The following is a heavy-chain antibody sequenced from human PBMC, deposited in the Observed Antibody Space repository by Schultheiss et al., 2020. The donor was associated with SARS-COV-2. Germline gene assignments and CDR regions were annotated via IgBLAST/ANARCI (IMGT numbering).Heavy chain of an antibody. J-gene: IGHJ4*02. Sequence: GSLRLSCAASGFTFSSYSMNWVRQAPGKGLEWIGYIYYSGSTNYNPSLKSRVTISVDTSKNQFSLKLSSVTAAGTAVYYCATESIDYGDYAAPTRFDYWGQGTLVTVSS. D-gene: IGHD4-17*01. CDR3: ATESIDYGDYAAPTRFDY. V-gene: IGHV4-59*08. CDR2: IYYSGST. CDR1: GFTFSSYS.